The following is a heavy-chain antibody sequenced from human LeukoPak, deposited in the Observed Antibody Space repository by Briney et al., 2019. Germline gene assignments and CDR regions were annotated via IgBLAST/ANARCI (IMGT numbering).Heavy chain of an antibody. J-gene: IGHJ4*02. CDR3: AREVYYYDSSGFYYSGGFGY. CDR1: GFSFSGSS. Sequence: PGGSLRLSCAASGFSFSGSSMNWVRQAPGKGLEWISYISSSSSAIYYADSVTGRFTISRDNAKNSLYLQMNSLRAEDTAVYYCAREVYYYDSSGFYYSGGFGYWGQGTLLTVSS. CDR2: ISSSSSAI. D-gene: IGHD3-22*01. V-gene: IGHV3-48*01.